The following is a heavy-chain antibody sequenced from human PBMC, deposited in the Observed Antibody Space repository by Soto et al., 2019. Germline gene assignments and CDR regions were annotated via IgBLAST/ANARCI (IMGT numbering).Heavy chain of an antibody. Sequence: ASVKVSCKISGGTFSRYSVSWVRQAPGQGLEWMGGIVPIFGTRNYAQKFQDRVTITTDESATTAHMELSNLRSEDTAVYYCARPYEGGYSSDHHYYYALDVWGQGTAVTVSS. J-gene: IGHJ6*02. CDR1: GGTFSRYS. CDR2: IVPIFGTR. D-gene: IGHD3-22*01. CDR3: ARPYEGGYSSDHHYYYALDV. V-gene: IGHV1-69*05.